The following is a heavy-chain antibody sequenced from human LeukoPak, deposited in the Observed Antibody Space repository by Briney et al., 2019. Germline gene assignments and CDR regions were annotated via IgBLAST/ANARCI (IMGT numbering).Heavy chain of an antibody. D-gene: IGHD3-3*01. CDR3: AREFRAPYDFWSGYYPYDAFDI. CDR2: IYTSGST. CDR1: GGSISSYY. J-gene: IGHJ3*02. Sequence: SETLSLTCTASGGSISSYYWSWIRQPAGKGLEWIGRIYTSGSTNYNPSLKSRVTISVDTSKNQFSLKLSSVTAADTAVYYCAREFRAPYDFWSGYYPYDAFDIWGQGTMVTVSS. V-gene: IGHV4-4*07.